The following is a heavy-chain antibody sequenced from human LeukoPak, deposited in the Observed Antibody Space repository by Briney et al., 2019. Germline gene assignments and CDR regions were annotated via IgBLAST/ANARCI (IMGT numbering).Heavy chain of an antibody. D-gene: IGHD6-13*01. J-gene: IGHJ4*02. Sequence: GASVKVSCKASGYTFTGYYMHWVRQAPGQGLEWRGWINPNSGGTNYAQKFQGRVTMTRDTSISTAYMELSRLRSDDTAVYYCARDLFSDRAAAGVDWGQGTLVTVSS. CDR3: ARDLFSDRAAAGVD. V-gene: IGHV1-2*02. CDR1: GYTFTGYY. CDR2: INPNSGGT.